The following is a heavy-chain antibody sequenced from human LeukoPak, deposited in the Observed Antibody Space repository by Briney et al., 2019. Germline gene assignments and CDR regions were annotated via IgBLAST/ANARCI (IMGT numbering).Heavy chain of an antibody. J-gene: IGHJ6*03. V-gene: IGHV4-34*01. CDR3: ATTLYYYYYMDV. D-gene: IGHD1-1*01. Sequence: SETLSLTCAVYGGSFSGYYWSWLGQAPGKGGEGIGEINHRGKTKYNPCVTSRGTISVDTSKNQFSLKLSSVTAADAAVYYCATTLYYYYYMDVWGKGTTVTVSS. CDR1: GGSFSGYY. CDR2: INHRGKT.